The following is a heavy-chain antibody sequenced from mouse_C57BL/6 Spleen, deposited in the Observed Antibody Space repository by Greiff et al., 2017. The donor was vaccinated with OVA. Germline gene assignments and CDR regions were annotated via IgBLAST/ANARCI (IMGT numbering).Heavy chain of an antibody. CDR1: GYTFTSYW. V-gene: IGHV1-52*01. Sequence: QVQLKQPGAELVRPGSSVKLSCKASGYTFTSYWMHWVKQRPIQGLEWIGNIDPSDSETHYNQKFKDKATLTVDKSSSTAYMQLSSLTSEDSAVYYCARPYGNYPLAYWGQGTLVTVSA. J-gene: IGHJ3*01. CDR2: IDPSDSET. CDR3: ARPYGNYPLAY. D-gene: IGHD2-1*01.